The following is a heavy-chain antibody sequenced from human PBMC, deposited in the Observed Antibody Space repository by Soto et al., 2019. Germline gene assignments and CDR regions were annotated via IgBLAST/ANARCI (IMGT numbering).Heavy chain of an antibody. D-gene: IGHD1-26*01. J-gene: IGHJ5*02. CDR2: IYYSGST. Sequence: QVQLQESGPGLVKPSETLSLTCTVSGGSISSYYWSWIRQPPGKGLEWIGYIYYSGSTNYNPSLHSQVTISVDTSKNQFSLKLSSVTAADTAVYYCARLGSGSYDNWFDPWGQGTLVTVSS. V-gene: IGHV4-59*08. CDR3: ARLGSGSYDNWFDP. CDR1: GGSISSYY.